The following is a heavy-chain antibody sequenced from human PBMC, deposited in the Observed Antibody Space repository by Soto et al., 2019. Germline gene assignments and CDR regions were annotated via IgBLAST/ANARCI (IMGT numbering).Heavy chain of an antibody. CDR1: GFTFSSYA. CDR3: ARGRSGWYFDY. Sequence: EVQLLESGGGLVQPGGSLRLSCAASGFTFSSYAMSWVRQAPGKGLEWVSAISGSGGSTYYADSVKGRFTISRDNSKNAVYLQMNSLRAEDTVVYYGARGRSGWYFDYWGQGALVTVSS. V-gene: IGHV3-23*01. J-gene: IGHJ4*02. D-gene: IGHD6-19*01. CDR2: ISGSGGST.